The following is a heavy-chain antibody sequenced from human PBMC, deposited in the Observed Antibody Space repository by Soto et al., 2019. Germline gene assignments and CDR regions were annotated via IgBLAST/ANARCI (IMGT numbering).Heavy chain of an antibody. CDR1: GGSFSGYY. V-gene: IGHV4-34*01. D-gene: IGHD7-27*01. Sequence: SETLSLTCAVYGGSFSGYYWSWIRQPPGKGLEWIGEINHSGSTNYNPSLKSRVTISVDTSKNQFSLKLSSVTAADTAVYYCARETNPLTGDYNWLDPWGQGTLVTVSS. CDR3: ARETNPLTGDYNWLDP. CDR2: INHSGST. J-gene: IGHJ5*02.